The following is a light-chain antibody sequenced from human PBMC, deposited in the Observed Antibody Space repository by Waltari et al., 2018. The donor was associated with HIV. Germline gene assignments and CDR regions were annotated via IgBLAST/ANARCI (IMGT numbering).Light chain of an antibody. J-gene: IGKJ2*01. CDR2: EAS. Sequence: EIVLTQSPATLSLSPGERATLSCRASQSVRNSLAWYHQKPGQAPRLLIYEASNRATGIPARFSGSASGTDFTLTISSLEPEDFAFYYCQQRSNWHTFGQGTKLEIK. CDR1: QSVRNS. CDR3: QQRSNWHT. V-gene: IGKV3D-11*02.